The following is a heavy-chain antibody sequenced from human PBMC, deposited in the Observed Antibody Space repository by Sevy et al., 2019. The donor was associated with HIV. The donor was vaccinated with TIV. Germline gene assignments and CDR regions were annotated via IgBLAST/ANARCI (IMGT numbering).Heavy chain of an antibody. CDR2: ISYEGTET. V-gene: IGHV3-30-3*01. Sequence: GGSLRLSCAASGFAFSSHAMHWVRQAPGKGLEWVAVISYEGTETFYAASVEDRFPISRDNSKNMLSLQINSLRPEDTAVYYCARDGGYSIKWYPLYWGHGTLVTVSS. D-gene: IGHD6-13*01. CDR3: ARDGGYSIKWYPLY. J-gene: IGHJ4*01. CDR1: GFAFSSHA.